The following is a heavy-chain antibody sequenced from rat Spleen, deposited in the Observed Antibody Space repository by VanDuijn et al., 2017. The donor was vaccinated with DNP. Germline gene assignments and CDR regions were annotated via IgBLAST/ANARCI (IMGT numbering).Heavy chain of an antibody. D-gene: IGHD4-3*01. Sequence: EVKLVESGGGLVQPGRSLKVSCAASGFNFNDYWMGWVRQAPGKGLEWIGEINKDSSAKNYSPSLKDKFTISRDNAQNTLYLQMSTVGSEDTAIYYCVREKFGVDYWGQGVMVTVSS. V-gene: IGHV4-2*01. CDR2: INKDSSAK. CDR3: VREKFGVDY. CDR1: GFNFNDYW. J-gene: IGHJ2*01.